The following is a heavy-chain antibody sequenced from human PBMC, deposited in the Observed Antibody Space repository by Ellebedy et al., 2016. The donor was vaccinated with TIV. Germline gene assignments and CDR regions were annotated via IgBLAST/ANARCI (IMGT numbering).Heavy chain of an antibody. CDR1: GASVSRDVYY. CDR3: ARDGARQFFGR. D-gene: IGHD3-16*01. Sequence: SETLSLXXSVSGASVSRDVYYWSWIRQPPGKGLEWIGYIYYSGSTNYNPSLDSRVTISVDTPKNQFSLKLSSMTAADTAVYYCARDGARQFFGRWGQGILVPVSS. J-gene: IGHJ5*02. V-gene: IGHV4-61*08. CDR2: IYYSGST.